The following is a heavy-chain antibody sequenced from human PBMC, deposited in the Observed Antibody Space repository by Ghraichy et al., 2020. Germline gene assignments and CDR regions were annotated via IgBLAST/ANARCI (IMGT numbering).Heavy chain of an antibody. D-gene: IGHD3-22*01. CDR3: AKDPGAYYDPGWYFEL. CDR1: GFTLRSYA. CDR2: ISGSGDST. J-gene: IGHJ2*01. V-gene: IGHV3-23*01. Sequence: ESLNISCGASGFTLRSYAMSWVRQAPGKGLEWVSGISGSGDSTHYADSVKGRFTISRDNSKNTLYLQMNSLRVEDTAVYYCAKDPGAYYDPGWYFELWGRGTLVTVSS.